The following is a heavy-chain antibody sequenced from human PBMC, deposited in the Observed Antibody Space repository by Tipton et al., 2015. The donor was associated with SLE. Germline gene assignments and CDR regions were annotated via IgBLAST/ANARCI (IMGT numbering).Heavy chain of an antibody. CDR1: GFTFSNFR. CDR3: ARDYGASGD. Sequence: GSLRLSCAASGFTFSNFRMSWVRQAPGKGLEWVANINQDGSEKYYVDSVKGRFTISRDNAKNSLYLQMNSLRAEDTAVYYCARDYGASGDWGQGTLVTVSS. CDR2: INQDGSEK. D-gene: IGHD4-17*01. V-gene: IGHV3-7*01. J-gene: IGHJ4*02.